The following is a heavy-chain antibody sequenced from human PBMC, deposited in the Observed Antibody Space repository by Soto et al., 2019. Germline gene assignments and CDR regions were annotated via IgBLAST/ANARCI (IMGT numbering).Heavy chain of an antibody. J-gene: IGHJ6*02. CDR3: ARIHSSSSSDMDV. D-gene: IGHD6-6*01. CDR2: INHSGST. CDR1: GGSFSGYY. Sequence: PSETLSLTCAVYGGSFSGYYWSWIRQPPGKGLEWIGEINHSGSTNYNPSLKSRVTISVDTSKNQFSLQLNSVTPEDTAVYYCARIHSSSSSDMDVWGQGTTVTVSS. V-gene: IGHV4-34*01.